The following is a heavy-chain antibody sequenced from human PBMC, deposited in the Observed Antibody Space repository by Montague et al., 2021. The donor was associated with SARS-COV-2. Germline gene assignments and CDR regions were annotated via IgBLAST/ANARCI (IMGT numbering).Heavy chain of an antibody. CDR2: IDWDDDK. CDR1: GFSLSTSGMC. Sequence: PALVKPTQTLTLTCTFSGFSLSTSGMCVSWIRQPPGKALEWLARIDWDDDKYYSTSLKTRLTTSKDTSKNQVVLTMTNMDPVDTATYYCARIQATVNAFDIWGQGTMVTVAS. CDR3: ARIQATVNAFDI. V-gene: IGHV2-70*11. D-gene: IGHD4-17*01. J-gene: IGHJ3*02.